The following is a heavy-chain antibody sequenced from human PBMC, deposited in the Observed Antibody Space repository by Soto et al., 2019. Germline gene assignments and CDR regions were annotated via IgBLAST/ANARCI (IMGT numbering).Heavy chain of an antibody. CDR3: ARADIVVVPAAMVTDAFDI. Sequence: ASVKVSCKASGYTFTSYGISWVRQAPGQGLEWMGWISAYNGNTNYAQKLQGRVTMTTDTSTSTAYMELRSLRSDDTAVYYCARADIVVVPAAMVTDAFDIWGQGTMVTVSS. V-gene: IGHV1-18*01. CDR2: ISAYNGNT. J-gene: IGHJ3*02. D-gene: IGHD2-2*01. CDR1: GYTFTSYG.